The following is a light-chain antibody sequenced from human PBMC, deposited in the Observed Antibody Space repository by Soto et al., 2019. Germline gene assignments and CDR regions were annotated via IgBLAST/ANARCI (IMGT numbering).Light chain of an antibody. CDR1: QSVSSSY. Sequence: EIVLAQSPGTLSLSPGERVTLSCRASQSVSSSYLAWYQQKPGQAPRLLIYGASSRATGIPDRFSGSGSGKDFTLTIGGLEPEDFAVYSCQHFGHSLPFTFGQGTKLEIK. J-gene: IGKJ2*01. CDR2: GAS. V-gene: IGKV3-20*01. CDR3: QHFGHSLPFT.